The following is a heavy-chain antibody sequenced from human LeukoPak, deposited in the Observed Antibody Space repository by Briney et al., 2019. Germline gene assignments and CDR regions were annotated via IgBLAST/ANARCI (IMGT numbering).Heavy chain of an antibody. CDR1: GFTFSSYW. Sequence: HPGGSLRLSCAASGFTFSSYWMSWVRQAPGKGLEWVANMEQDGSEKYYVDSVKGRFTISRDNAKNSLYLQMNSLRAEDTAVYYCARDGADYYYYYMDVWGKGTTVTVSS. CDR3: ARDGADYYYYYMDV. D-gene: IGHD3-16*01. CDR2: MEQDGSEK. J-gene: IGHJ6*03. V-gene: IGHV3-7*01.